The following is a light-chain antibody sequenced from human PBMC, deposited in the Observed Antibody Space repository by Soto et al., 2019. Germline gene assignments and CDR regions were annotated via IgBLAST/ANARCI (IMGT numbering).Light chain of an antibody. J-gene: IGKJ5*01. V-gene: IGKV3-15*01. Sequence: EIVLTQSPGTLSLSPGERATLSCRASESVSSNLAWYQQRTGQAPRLVIYGASTRATGIPARFSGGGSGTEFTLTISSLQSEDFAVYYCQQYNSWPPITFGQGTRLEIK. CDR3: QQYNSWPPIT. CDR2: GAS. CDR1: ESVSSN.